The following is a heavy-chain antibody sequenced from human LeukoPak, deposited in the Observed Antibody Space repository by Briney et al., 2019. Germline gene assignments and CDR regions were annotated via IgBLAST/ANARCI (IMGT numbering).Heavy chain of an antibody. CDR3: ATLNYGGKSNDAFDI. CDR1: GGSISTYY. V-gene: IGHV4-59*01. D-gene: IGHD4-23*01. Sequence: SQTLSLTCTVSGGSISTYYWTWIRQPPGKGLEWIGYIYYGGSTNYNPSLKSRVTISADTSKSHFSLKVSAVTAADTAVYYCATLNYGGKSNDAFDIRGQGTMVTVSS. CDR2: IYYGGST. J-gene: IGHJ3*02.